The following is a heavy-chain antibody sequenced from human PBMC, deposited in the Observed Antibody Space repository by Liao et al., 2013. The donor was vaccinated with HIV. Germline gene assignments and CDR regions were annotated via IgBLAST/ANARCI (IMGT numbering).Heavy chain of an antibody. CDR1: GGSISSGSYY. J-gene: IGHJ4*02. D-gene: IGHD6-13*01. CDR2: IYTSGST. CDR3: ARGLVVGIASPSYYFDY. V-gene: IGHV4-61*02. Sequence: QVQLQESGPGLVKPSQTLSLTCTVSGGSISSGSYYWSWIRQPAGKGLEWIGRIYTSGSTNYNPSLKSRVTISVDTSKNQFSLKLSSVTAADTAVYYCARGLVVGIASPSYYFDYWGQGTLVTVSS.